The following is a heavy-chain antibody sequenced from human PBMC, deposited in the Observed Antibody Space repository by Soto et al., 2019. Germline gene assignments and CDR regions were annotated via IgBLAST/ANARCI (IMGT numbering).Heavy chain of an antibody. CDR3: ARAKDVTMVRGANYYGMDV. D-gene: IGHD3-10*01. CDR1: GFTFSSYG. Sequence: QVQLVESGGGVDQPGRSLRLSCAASGFTFSSYGMHWVRQAPGKGLEWVAVIWYDGSNKYYADSVKGRFTISRDNSKNTLYLQMNSLRAEDTAVYYCARAKDVTMVRGANYYGMDVWGQGTTVTVSS. J-gene: IGHJ6*02. CDR2: IWYDGSNK. V-gene: IGHV3-33*01.